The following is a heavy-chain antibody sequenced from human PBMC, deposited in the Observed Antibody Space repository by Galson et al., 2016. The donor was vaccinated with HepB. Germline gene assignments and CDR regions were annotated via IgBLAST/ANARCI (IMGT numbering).Heavy chain of an antibody. CDR2: INPNSGGT. V-gene: IGHV1-2*02. D-gene: IGHD3-3*01. J-gene: IGHJ4*02. Sequence: SVKVSCKASGYTFTGYYMHWVRQAPGQGLEWMGWINPNSGGTNYAQKFQGRVTMTRDTSISTAYMEVSRLRSDDTAVYYCASTYYDFWSDYTVPFDYWGQGTLVTVSS. CDR1: GYTFTGYY. CDR3: ASTYYDFWSDYTVPFDY.